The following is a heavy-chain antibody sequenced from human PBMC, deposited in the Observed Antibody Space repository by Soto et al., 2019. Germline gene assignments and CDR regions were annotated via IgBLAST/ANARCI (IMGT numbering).Heavy chain of an antibody. CDR3: ASLNLGIAAVFDY. V-gene: IGHV3-21*01. CDR2: ISSSSSYI. D-gene: IGHD6-13*01. CDR1: GFTFSSYS. Sequence: PGGSLRLSCAASGFTFSSYSMNWVRQAPGKGLEWVSSISSSSSYIYYADSVKGRFTISRDNAKNSLYLQMNSLRAEGTAVYYCASLNLGIAAVFDYWGQGTLVTVSS. J-gene: IGHJ4*02.